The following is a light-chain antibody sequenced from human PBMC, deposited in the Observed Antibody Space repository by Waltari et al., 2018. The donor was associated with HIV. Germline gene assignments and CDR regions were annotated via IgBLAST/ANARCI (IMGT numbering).Light chain of an antibody. CDR2: AVT. Sequence: QSALTQPASVSGSPGQSITISCTGTSSDIGGHYSVSWYQQLPGKAPTLMIYAVTYRPSGVSNRFSGSKSGNTASRTISGLQGEDEADYYCLSYTITNTLVFGGGTKLTVL. V-gene: IGLV2-14*01. CDR1: SSDIGGHYS. CDR3: LSYTITNTLV. J-gene: IGLJ3*02.